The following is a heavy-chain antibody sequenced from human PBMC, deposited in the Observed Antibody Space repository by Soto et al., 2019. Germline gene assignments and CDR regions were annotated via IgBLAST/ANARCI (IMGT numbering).Heavy chain of an antibody. Sequence: PSETLSLTCTVSGGSISSGGYYWSWIRQHPGKGLEWIGYIYYSGSTYYNPSLKSRVTISVDTSKNQFSLKLSSVTAADTAVYYCAREWDSGYDSMRDGVRLRYYNWFDPWGQGTLVTVSS. J-gene: IGHJ5*02. D-gene: IGHD5-12*01. CDR1: GGSISSGGYY. CDR2: IYYSGST. V-gene: IGHV4-31*03. CDR3: AREWDSGYDSMRDGVRLRYYNWFDP.